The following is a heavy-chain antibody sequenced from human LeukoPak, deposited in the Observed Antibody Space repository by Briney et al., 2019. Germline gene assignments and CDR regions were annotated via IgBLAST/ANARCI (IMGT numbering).Heavy chain of an antibody. CDR2: IIPILGIA. Sequence: SVKVSCKASGGTFSRHVISWVRQAPGQGLEWMGRIIPILGIANYAQKLQGRVTITADKSTSTAYMELSSLRSEDTAVYYCANQKDPDYYYYGMDVWGQGTTVTVSS. J-gene: IGHJ6*02. V-gene: IGHV1-69*04. CDR3: ANQKDPDYYYYGMDV. CDR1: GGTFSRHV.